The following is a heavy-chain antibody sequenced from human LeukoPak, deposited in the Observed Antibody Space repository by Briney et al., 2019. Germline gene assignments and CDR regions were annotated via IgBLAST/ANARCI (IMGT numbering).Heavy chain of an antibody. CDR3: ARAAPYCSGGSCYSRYFDL. J-gene: IGHJ2*01. Sequence: GGSLRLSCAASGFNFNTYGMHWVRQTPGKGLEWVAVIWHDGSDEYYADSVKGRFTISRDNSKSLVYLQMDSLRDEDTAVYYCARAAPYCSGGSCYSRYFDLWGRGTLVTVSS. V-gene: IGHV3-33*01. CDR1: GFNFNTYG. CDR2: IWHDGSDE. D-gene: IGHD2-15*01.